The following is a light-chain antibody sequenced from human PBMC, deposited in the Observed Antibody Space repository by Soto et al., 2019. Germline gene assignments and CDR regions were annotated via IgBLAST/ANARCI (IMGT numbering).Light chain of an antibody. CDR2: DTS. J-gene: IGKJ5*01. Sequence: DIVLTQSPATLSLSPGERATLSCRASRSVSRYLAWYQQKPGQAPRILIYDTSYRATGIPARFSGSGSGTDFTLTISSLEPEDFAVYYCQQRSNWITFGQGTRLEI. CDR3: QQRSNWIT. V-gene: IGKV3-11*01. CDR1: RSVSRY.